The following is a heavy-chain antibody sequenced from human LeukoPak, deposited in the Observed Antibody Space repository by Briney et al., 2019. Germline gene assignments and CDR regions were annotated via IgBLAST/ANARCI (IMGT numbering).Heavy chain of an antibody. V-gene: IGHV3-48*03. Sequence: GGSLRLSCAASGFTFSSYEMNWVRQAPGKGLEWVSYISASGSSIYYADSAKGRFTISRDNAKNSLYLQMNSLRAEDTAVYYCARDRGTTMVRSFDIWGQGTMVTVSS. CDR1: GFTFSSYE. D-gene: IGHD4/OR15-4a*01. CDR2: ISASGSSI. J-gene: IGHJ3*02. CDR3: ARDRGTTMVRSFDI.